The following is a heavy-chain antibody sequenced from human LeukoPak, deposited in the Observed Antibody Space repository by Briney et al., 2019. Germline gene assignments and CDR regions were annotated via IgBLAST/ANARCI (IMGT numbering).Heavy chain of an antibody. Sequence: GGSLRLSCAASGFTFSSYSVNWVRQAPGKGLEWVSYISRSSSTIYYADSVKGRFTISRDNAKNSLYLQMNSLRAEDTAVYYCARDLGITMVRGIINWGQGTLVTVSS. CDR3: ARDLGITMVRGIIN. CDR1: GFTFSSYS. V-gene: IGHV3-48*04. D-gene: IGHD3-10*01. J-gene: IGHJ4*02. CDR2: ISRSSSTI.